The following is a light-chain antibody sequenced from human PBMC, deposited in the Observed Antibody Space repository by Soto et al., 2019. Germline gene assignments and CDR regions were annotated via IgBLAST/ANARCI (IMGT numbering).Light chain of an antibody. J-gene: IGKJ2*01. CDR1: QSVSSSY. V-gene: IGKV3-20*01. CDR3: QQYGSSPPNS. Sequence: EIVLTQSPGTLSLSPGDRATLSCRASQSVSSSYLAWYQQKPCQAPRLLIYGASSRATGIPDMFSGSGSGTDFTLTISRLEPEDFAVYYCQQYGSSPPNSFGQGTKLEIK. CDR2: GAS.